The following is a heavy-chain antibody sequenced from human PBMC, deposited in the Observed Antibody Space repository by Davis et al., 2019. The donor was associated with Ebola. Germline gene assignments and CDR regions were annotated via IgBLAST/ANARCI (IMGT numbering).Heavy chain of an antibody. J-gene: IGHJ4*02. CDR2: IKQDGSEK. CDR1: GFTFSKHW. D-gene: IGHD2-8*01. V-gene: IGHV3-7*03. CDR3: AKSTNFRPRDFDY. Sequence: GESLKISCAASGFTFSKHWMSWVRQAPGEGLEWVANIKQDGSEKYYVDSVKGRFTVSRDNAKNSLYLQTNSLRGEDTAVYYCAKSTNFRPRDFDYWGQGTLVTVSS.